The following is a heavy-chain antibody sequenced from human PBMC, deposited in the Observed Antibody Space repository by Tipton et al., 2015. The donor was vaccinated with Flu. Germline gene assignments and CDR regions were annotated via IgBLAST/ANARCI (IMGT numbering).Heavy chain of an antibody. J-gene: IGHJ4*02. D-gene: IGHD6-13*01. Sequence: TLSLTCTVSGDSISGFYWNWIRQSAGKGLEWIGHIHSSGSPTDYNPSLKTRATMSVDTSKNQLSLRLTSVTPDGTAVYYCARGVGTSWYSTKWGQGTLVTVSS. V-gene: IGHV4-4*07. CDR2: IHSSGSP. CDR1: GDSISGFY. CDR3: ARGVGTSWYSTK.